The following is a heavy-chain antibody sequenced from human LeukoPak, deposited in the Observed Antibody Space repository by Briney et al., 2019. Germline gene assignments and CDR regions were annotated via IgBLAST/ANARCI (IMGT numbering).Heavy chain of an antibody. CDR1: GYSISSGYY. V-gene: IGHV4-38-2*02. D-gene: IGHD6-6*01. CDR3: ARDSNLEYSSSRGLGR. CDR2: LYHSDSI. Sequence: SETLSLTCAVSGYSISSGYYWIWIRPPPGKGLEWIGSLYHSDSIYYNPSLESRVTMSVDTSKNQFSLRLTTVTAADTAVYYCARDSNLEYSSSRGLGRWGQGTLVTVSS. J-gene: IGHJ4*02.